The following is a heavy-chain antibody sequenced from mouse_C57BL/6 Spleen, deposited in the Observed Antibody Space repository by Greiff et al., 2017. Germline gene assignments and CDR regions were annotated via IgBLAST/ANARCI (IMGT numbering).Heavy chain of an antibody. J-gene: IGHJ2*01. V-gene: IGHV1-80*01. CDR1: GYAFSSYW. CDR3: ARDELPYYFDY. Sequence: QVQLKESGAELVKPGASVKISCKASGYAFSSYWMNWVKQRPGKGLEWIGQFYPGDGDTNYNGKFKGKATLTADKSSITSYMQLSSLTSEDSAVYFCARDELPYYFDYWGQGTTLTVSS. CDR2: FYPGDGDT.